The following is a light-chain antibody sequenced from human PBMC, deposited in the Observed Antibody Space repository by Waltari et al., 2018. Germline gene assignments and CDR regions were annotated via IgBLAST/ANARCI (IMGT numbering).Light chain of an antibody. CDR3: QSYDTSLSGYV. J-gene: IGLJ1*01. Sequence: QPVLTQPPSVSGAPGQRVTISCTGSSSNIGPGYDVPRYQQLPGTAPQVIISDNSDRPSGVPDRFSGSKSDTSASLAITGLQAEDEADYYCQSYDTSLSGYVFGTGTKVTVL. CDR2: DNS. V-gene: IGLV1-40*01. CDR1: SSNIGPGYD.